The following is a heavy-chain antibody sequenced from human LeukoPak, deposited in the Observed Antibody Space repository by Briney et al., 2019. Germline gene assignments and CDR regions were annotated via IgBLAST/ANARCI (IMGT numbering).Heavy chain of an antibody. CDR3: ARDKTEQWLALEAFDI. CDR2: ISATSSYI. D-gene: IGHD6-19*01. V-gene: IGHV3-21*01. J-gene: IGHJ3*02. Sequence: KPGGSLRLSCAASGFTFSSYSMNWVRQTPGKGLEWVSSISATSSYIYYADSARGRFTISRDNAKNSLYLQMNSLRAEDTAVYYCARDKTEQWLALEAFDIWGQGTVVTVSS. CDR1: GFTFSSYS.